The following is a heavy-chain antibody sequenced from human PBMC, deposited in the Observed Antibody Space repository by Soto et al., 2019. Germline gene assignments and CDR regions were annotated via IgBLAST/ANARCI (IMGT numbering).Heavy chain of an antibody. J-gene: IGHJ4*02. CDR3: ARGRIAMAGPQYYFDY. Sequence: SETLSLTCAVYGGSFSGYYWSWIRQPPWKGLEWIGEINHSGSTNYNPSLKSRVTISVDTSKNQFSPKLSSVTAADTAVYYCARGRIAMAGPQYYFDYWGQGTLVTVSS. D-gene: IGHD6-19*01. CDR1: GGSFSGYY. CDR2: INHSGST. V-gene: IGHV4-34*01.